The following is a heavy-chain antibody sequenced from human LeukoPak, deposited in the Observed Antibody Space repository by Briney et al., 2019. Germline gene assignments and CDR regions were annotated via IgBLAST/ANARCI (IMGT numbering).Heavy chain of an antibody. D-gene: IGHD3-9*01. CDR3: ATGPYDILTGYYGYFDY. Sequence: GGSLRLSCAASGFTFDDYGMSWVRQAPGKGLEWVSGINWNGGSTGYADSVKGRFTISRDNAKNSPYLQMNSLRVEDTALYYCATGPYDILTGYYGYFDYWGQGTLVTVSS. CDR2: INWNGGST. J-gene: IGHJ4*02. CDR1: GFTFDDYG. V-gene: IGHV3-20*04.